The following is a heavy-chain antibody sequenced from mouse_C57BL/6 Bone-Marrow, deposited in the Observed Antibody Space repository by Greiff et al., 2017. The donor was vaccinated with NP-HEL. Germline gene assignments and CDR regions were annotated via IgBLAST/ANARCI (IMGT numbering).Heavy chain of an antibody. J-gene: IGHJ2*01. D-gene: IGHD2-5*01. CDR3: ARSAYYSNWFFDY. CDR1: GYTFTSYW. CDR2: IDPSDSYT. V-gene: IGHV1-69*01. Sequence: QVQLQQSGAELVMPGASVKLSCKASGYTFTSYWMHWVKQRPGQGLEWIGEIDPSDSYTNYNQKFNGKSTLTVDKSSSTAYMQLSSLTSEDSAVYYCARSAYYSNWFFDYWGQGTTLTVSS.